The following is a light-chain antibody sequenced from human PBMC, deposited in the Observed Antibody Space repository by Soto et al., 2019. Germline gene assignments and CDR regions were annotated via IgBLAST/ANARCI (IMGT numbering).Light chain of an antibody. CDR3: QSYDSSLSAWV. J-gene: IGLJ3*02. Sequence: QAVVTQPPSVSGAPGQRVTISCTGSSSNIGAGYDVHWYQQLPGTAPKLLIYGNSNRPSGVPDRFSGSKSGTSASLAITGLRAEDEADYYCQSYDSSLSAWVFGGGTKLTVL. V-gene: IGLV1-40*01. CDR1: SSNIGAGYD. CDR2: GNS.